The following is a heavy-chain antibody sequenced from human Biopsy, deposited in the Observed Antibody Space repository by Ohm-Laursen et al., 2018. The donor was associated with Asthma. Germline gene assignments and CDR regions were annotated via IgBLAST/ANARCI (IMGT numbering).Heavy chain of an antibody. CDR2: TFPGESNP. CDR3: ARYNYGGNPLDT. J-gene: IGHJ5*02. CDR1: EDTISGHW. D-gene: IGHD4-23*01. Sequence: ESLKISCKGSEDTISGHWVAWVRQKPGKGLEWMGITFPGESNPRFSPSFQGQVIMSVDKSVNTAYLEWSRLKASDTAIYYCARYNYGGNPLDTWGQGTLVTVSS. V-gene: IGHV5-51*01.